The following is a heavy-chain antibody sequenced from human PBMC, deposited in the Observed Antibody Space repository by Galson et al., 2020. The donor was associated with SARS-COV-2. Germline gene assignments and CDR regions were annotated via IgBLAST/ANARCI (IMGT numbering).Heavy chain of an antibody. J-gene: IGHJ5*02. CDR2: INPNSGGT. V-gene: IGHV1-2*02. CDR1: GYTFTGYY. CDR3: ARGPPGYYDILTGYQDWFDP. D-gene: IGHD3-9*01. Sequence: ASVKVSCKASGYTFTGYYMHWVRKAPGQGLEWMGWINPNSGGTNYAQKFQGRVTMTRDTSISTAYMELSRLRSDDTAVYYCARGPPGYYDILTGYQDWFDPWGQGTLVTVSS.